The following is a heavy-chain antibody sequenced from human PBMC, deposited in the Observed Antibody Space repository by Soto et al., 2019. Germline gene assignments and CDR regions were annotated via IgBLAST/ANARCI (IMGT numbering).Heavy chain of an antibody. D-gene: IGHD3-3*01. CDR2: IYNSGIT. CDR3: ARGVTVFGLVSRFWFDP. J-gene: IGHJ5*02. V-gene: IGHV4-30-4*01. Sequence: SETLSLTCTVSGGSISSGDYSWSWVRQSPGKGMEWIGHIYNSGITYYNPSLKSRVVISIDTSRNQFSLRLNSLTAADRAVYFCARGVTVFGLVSRFWFDPWGQGTVVTVSS. CDR1: GGSISSGDYS.